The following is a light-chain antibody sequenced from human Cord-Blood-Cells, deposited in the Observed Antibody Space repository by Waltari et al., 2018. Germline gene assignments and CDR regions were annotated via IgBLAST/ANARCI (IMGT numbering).Light chain of an antibody. Sequence: AIQLTQSPSSLSASVGDRVTITCRASQGISSALAWYQQKPGKAPKLLIYDASSLESGVPSRFSGSGSGTDFTLTISSLQPEDFATYYCQQLNSYPPVTFGGGTKVEIK. CDR3: QQLNSYPPVT. CDR1: QGISSA. V-gene: IGKV1-13*02. J-gene: IGKJ4*01. CDR2: DAS.